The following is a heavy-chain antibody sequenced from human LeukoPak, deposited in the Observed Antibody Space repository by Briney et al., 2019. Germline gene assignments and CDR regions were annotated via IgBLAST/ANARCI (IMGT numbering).Heavy chain of an antibody. V-gene: IGHV3-23*01. CDR1: GFTFSNYA. D-gene: IGHD4-17*01. CDR3: AKDRDYSTDYYYYYMDV. J-gene: IGHJ6*03. CDR2: ISGSRGST. Sequence: GGSLRLSCAASGFTFSNYAMSWVRQAPGKGLEWVSAISGSRGSTYYADSVNGRFTISRDNSKNTLYLQMTSLRAADTAVYYCAKDRDYSTDYYYYYMDVWGKGTTVTVSS.